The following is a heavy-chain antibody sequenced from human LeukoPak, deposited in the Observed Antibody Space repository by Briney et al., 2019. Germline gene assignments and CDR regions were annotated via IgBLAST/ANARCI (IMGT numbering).Heavy chain of an antibody. Sequence: GASVKVSCKASGYTFTSYYMHWVRQAPGQGLEWMGIINPSGGSTSYAQKFQGRVTMTRDTSTSTVYMELSSLRSEDTAVYYCARIHYYGSGSYPQYYFDYWGQGTLVTVSS. V-gene: IGHV1-46*01. CDR2: INPSGGST. D-gene: IGHD3-10*01. J-gene: IGHJ4*02. CDR3: ARIHYYGSGSYPQYYFDY. CDR1: GYTFTSYY.